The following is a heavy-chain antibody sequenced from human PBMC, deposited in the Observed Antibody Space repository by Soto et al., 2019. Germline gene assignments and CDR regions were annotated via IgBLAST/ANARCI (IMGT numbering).Heavy chain of an antibody. J-gene: IGHJ6*02. V-gene: IGHV4-59*01. CDR3: ARHSFDISGYYVALGLDV. CDR1: GGCIGSYY. D-gene: IGHD3-22*01. Sequence: SQTLSLTCTVSGGCIGSYYLSWIPQPAGKGLEWIGHIYYTGTNSYTPSRQGRVTMSIDTSENQFPLQLRSGPAADTAVYYCARHSFDISGYYVALGLDVGGQGTTVTVSS. CDR2: IYYTGTN.